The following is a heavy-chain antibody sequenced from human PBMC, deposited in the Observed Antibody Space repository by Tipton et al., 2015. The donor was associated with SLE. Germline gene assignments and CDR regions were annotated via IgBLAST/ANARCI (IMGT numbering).Heavy chain of an antibody. CDR1: GGSISSGDYT. CDR2: IFHSENT. V-gene: IGHV4-30-2*01. CDR3: ASAPSDFWGSYYDF. D-gene: IGHD3-3*01. Sequence: TLSLTCAVSGGSISSGDYTWSWIRQPPGKGLEWIGYIFHSENTFYSPSLKSRVTISIDRSKNQFSLKLSSVTAADTAVYYCASAPSDFWGSYYDFWGQGILVTVSS. J-gene: IGHJ4*02.